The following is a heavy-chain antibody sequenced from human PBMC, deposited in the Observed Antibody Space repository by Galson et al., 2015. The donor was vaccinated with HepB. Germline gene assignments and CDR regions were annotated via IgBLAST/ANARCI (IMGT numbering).Heavy chain of an antibody. CDR1: GYTFSSYA. CDR3: ARGPNIVLVPEFDY. V-gene: IGHV1-3*04. CDR2: INTGNGDT. Sequence: SVKVSCKASGYTFSSYAMHWVRQAPGQRPEWMGWINTGNGDTKFSQRFRGRVTITRDTSASTAYMELSSLRSEDTAVYYCARGPNIVLVPEFDYWGQGTPVIASS. J-gene: IGHJ4*02. D-gene: IGHD2-8*02.